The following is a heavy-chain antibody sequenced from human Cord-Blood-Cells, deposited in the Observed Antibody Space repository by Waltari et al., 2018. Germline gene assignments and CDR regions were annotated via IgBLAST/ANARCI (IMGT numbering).Heavy chain of an antibody. J-gene: IGHJ2*01. CDR2: IYYSGST. CDR3: ARVIAAAGLWYFDL. CDR1: GGSLSRHH. V-gene: IGHV4-59*11. D-gene: IGHD6-13*01. Sequence: QVQLQESGPGLVKPSETLSLTCTAPGGSLSRHHWSCSRQPPGKGLEWIGYIYYSGSTNYNPSLKSRVTISVDTSKNQFSLKLSSVTAADTAVYYCARVIAAAGLWYFDLWGRGTLVTVSS.